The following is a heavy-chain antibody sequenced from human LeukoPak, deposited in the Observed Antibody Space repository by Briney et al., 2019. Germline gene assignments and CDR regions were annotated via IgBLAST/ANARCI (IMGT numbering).Heavy chain of an antibody. J-gene: IGHJ4*02. Sequence: SETLSLTCTVSGASISSYYGSWLRHPPGEGLEWVGYIYYSGSTKYNPSLKSRVTISVDTSKNQFSLNLSSVTAADTAVYYCARSYYYDSSGYYRTNPFDYWGQGTLVTVSS. CDR3: ARSYYYDSSGYYRTNPFDY. CDR1: GASISSYY. D-gene: IGHD3-22*01. V-gene: IGHV4-59*01. CDR2: IYYSGST.